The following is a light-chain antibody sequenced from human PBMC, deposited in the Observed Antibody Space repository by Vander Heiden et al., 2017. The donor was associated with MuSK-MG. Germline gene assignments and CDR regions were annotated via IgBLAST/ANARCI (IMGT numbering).Light chain of an antibody. CDR1: QSVAIN. V-gene: IGKV3-15*01. J-gene: IGKJ1*01. CDR2: HSS. Sequence: EIVLTSPPATLSVSPGERATLTCRASQSVAINLAWYQQKPGQAPRLLISHSSTRATGIPARFSGSGSGTEFTLTISSLQSEDFAVYYCQQDNNCPVTFGQGTKVEIK. CDR3: QQDNNCPVT.